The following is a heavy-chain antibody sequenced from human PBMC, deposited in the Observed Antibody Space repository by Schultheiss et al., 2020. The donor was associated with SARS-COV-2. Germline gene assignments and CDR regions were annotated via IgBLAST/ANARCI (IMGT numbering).Heavy chain of an antibody. CDR3: ARGRLVLWFGELKGNWFDP. J-gene: IGHJ5*02. CDR2: INHSGST. D-gene: IGHD3-10*01. Sequence: SETLSLTCAVYGGSFSGYYWSWIRQPPGKGLEWIGEINHSGSTNYNPSLKSRVTISVDTSKNQFSLKLSSVTAADTAVYYCARGRLVLWFGELKGNWFDPWGQGTLFTVSS. CDR1: GGSFSGYY. V-gene: IGHV4-34*01.